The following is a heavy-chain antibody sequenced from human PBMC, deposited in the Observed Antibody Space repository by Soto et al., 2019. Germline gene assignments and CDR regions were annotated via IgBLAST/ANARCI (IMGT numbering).Heavy chain of an antibody. CDR3: ASAASSGYYLRT. CDR1: GAFVNSGGYY. J-gene: IGHJ4*02. V-gene: IGHV4-31*03. Sequence: QVQLQESGPGLVKSSQTLSLTCTVSGAFVNSGGYYWGWIRQHPGNGLEWIGCIHNSGSTYYNPSLKSRITLSLDTSQNHFSLKLSSVTAADTAFYFCASAASSGYYLRTWGQGTLVTVSS. CDR2: IHNSGST. D-gene: IGHD3-22*01.